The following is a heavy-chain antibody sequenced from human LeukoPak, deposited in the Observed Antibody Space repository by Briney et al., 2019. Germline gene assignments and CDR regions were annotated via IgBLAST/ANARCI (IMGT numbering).Heavy chain of an antibody. CDR1: GFTFSSYS. Sequence: PGESLRLSCVASGFTFSSYSTDWVRQAPGKWLEWVSSISNRGASTDRADSVKGRFTISIANAKNSLYLQMTSLRAEDTAVYYCARESRRYGSGSYPPDYWGRGTLVTVSS. CDR2: ISNRGAST. D-gene: IGHD3-10*01. J-gene: IGHJ4*02. CDR3: ARESRRYGSGSYPPDY. V-gene: IGHV3-21*06.